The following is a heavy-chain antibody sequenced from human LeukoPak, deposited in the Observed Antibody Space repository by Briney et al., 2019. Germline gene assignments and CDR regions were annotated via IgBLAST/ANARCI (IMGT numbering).Heavy chain of an antibody. V-gene: IGHV4-61*02. CDR1: GASISNGRYY. CDR3: ARGAVVVPNWFDP. D-gene: IGHD2-2*01. Sequence: PSETLSLTCTVSGASISNGRYYWSWIRQPAGKGLEWIGRISTSGNTNYNPSLKSRVTISVDTSENQFSLKLNSVTAADTAVYYCARGAVVVPNWFDPWGQGTLVTVSS. CDR2: ISTSGNT. J-gene: IGHJ5*02.